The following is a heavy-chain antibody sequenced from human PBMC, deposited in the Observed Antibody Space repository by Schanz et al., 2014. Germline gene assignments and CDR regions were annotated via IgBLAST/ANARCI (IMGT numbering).Heavy chain of an antibody. CDR1: RFTFNAYD. V-gene: IGHV3-30*03. D-gene: IGHD3-3*01. J-gene: IGHJ6*02. CDR2: ISHDGSNK. Sequence: QVHLVESGGGVVRPGGSLRLSCAASRFTFNAYDMYWIRQAPGKGLEWVALISHDGSNKNSADSVKGRFTISRDNAKNSVYLQMNSLRVEDTAVYYCARYGFRKFGVVYGLAVWGQGTTVTVS. CDR3: ARYGFRKFGVVYGLAV.